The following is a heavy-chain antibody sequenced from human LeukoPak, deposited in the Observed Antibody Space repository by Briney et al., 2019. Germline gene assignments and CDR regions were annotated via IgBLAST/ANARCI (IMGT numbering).Heavy chain of an antibody. V-gene: IGHV3-43D*03. CDR1: GFTFDDYA. Sequence: TGGSLRLSCAASGFTFDDYAMHWVRQAPGKGLEWVSLISWDGGSTYYADSVKGRFTISRDNSKNSLYLQMNSLRAEDTALYYCAKGGEVDTAMVFDYWGQGTLVTVSS. CDR3: AKGGEVDTAMVFDY. D-gene: IGHD5-18*01. J-gene: IGHJ4*02. CDR2: ISWDGGST.